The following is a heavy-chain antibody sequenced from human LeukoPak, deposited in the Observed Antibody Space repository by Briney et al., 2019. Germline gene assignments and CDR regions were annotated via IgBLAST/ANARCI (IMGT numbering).Heavy chain of an antibody. D-gene: IGHD4-17*01. V-gene: IGHV3-15*04. CDR2: IESKTDGGTT. CDR3: ARGTLTTRIRAVLGYYMDV. Sequence: GGSLRLSCAASGFSFSDAWMSWVRQIPGKGLEWVGRIESKTDGGTTDYAAPVKGRFTISRDGSTNTLYLQMNSLRSEDTAMYYCARGTLTTRIRAVLGYYMDVWGKGTTVTVSS. J-gene: IGHJ6*03. CDR1: GFSFSDAW.